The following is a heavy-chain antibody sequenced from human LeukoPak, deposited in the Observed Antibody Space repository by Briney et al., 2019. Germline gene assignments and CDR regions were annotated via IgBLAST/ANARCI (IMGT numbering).Heavy chain of an antibody. Sequence: PGGSLRLSCAASGFTFSSYAMHWVRQAPGKGLEWVAVISYDGSNKYYADAVKGRFTISRDNSKNTLYLQTNSLRAEDTAVYYCARDLEQAGYSYGYGFYYYGMDVWGQGTTVTVSS. CDR1: GFTFSSYA. V-gene: IGHV3-30-3*01. D-gene: IGHD5-18*01. J-gene: IGHJ6*02. CDR2: ISYDGSNK. CDR3: ARDLEQAGYSYGYGFYYYGMDV.